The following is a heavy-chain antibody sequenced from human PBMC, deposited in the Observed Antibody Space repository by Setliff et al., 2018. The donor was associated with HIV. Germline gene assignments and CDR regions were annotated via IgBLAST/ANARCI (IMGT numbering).Heavy chain of an antibody. Sequence: ASVKVSCKASGYTFTGYHIHWVRQAPGQGLEWMGWINPSSGGTNYALKFQGRVTMTRDTSISTAYMELSRLRSDDTAVYYCARDQRQWLVQFAFDIWGQGTMVTVSS. CDR2: INPSSGGT. CDR1: GYTFTGYH. D-gene: IGHD6-19*01. CDR3: ARDQRQWLVQFAFDI. J-gene: IGHJ3*02. V-gene: IGHV1-2*02.